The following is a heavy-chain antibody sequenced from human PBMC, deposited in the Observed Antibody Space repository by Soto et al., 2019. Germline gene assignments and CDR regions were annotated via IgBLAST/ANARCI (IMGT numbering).Heavy chain of an antibody. CDR3: AGYCSGGSCYGYDAFDI. V-gene: IGHV4-39*01. J-gene: IGHJ3*02. CDR1: GGSISSSSYY. D-gene: IGHD2-15*01. CDR2: IYYSGST. Sequence: LETLSLTCTVSGGSISSSSYYWGWIRKPPGKGLEWIGSIYYSGSTYYNPSLKSRVTISVDTSKNQFSLKLSSVTAADTAVYYCAGYCSGGSCYGYDAFDIWGQGTMVTVSS.